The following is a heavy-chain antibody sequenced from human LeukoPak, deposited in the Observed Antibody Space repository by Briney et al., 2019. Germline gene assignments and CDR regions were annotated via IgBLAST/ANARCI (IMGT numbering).Heavy chain of an antibody. J-gene: IGHJ4*02. CDR3: ARVKQNYFDY. CDR2: ISYSGST. V-gene: IGHV4-59*01. Sequence: SETLSLTCTVSGGSINGYYWSWIRQPPGKGLEWIDYISYSGSTNYNPSLKSRVTISVDTSKNQFSLKLSSVTAADTAVYYCARVKQNYFDYWGQGTLVTVSS. CDR1: GGSINGYY.